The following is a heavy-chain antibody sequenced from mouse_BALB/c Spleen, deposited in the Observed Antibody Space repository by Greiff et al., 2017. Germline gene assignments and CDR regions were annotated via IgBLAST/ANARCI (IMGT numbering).Heavy chain of an antibody. J-gene: IGHJ4*01. CDR2: IDPANGNT. CDR3: AGGNYYAMDY. V-gene: IGHV14-3*02. CDR1: GFYIKDTY. D-gene: IGHD2-1*01. Sequence: EVQLQQSGAELVKPGASVKLSCTASGFYIKDTYMHWVKQRPEQGLEWIGRIDPANGNTKYDPKFQGSATITADTSSNTAYLQLSSLTSEDTAVYYCAGGNYYAMDYWGQGTSVTVSS.